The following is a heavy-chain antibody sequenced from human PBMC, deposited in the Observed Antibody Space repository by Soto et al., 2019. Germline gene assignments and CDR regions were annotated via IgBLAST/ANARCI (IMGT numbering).Heavy chain of an antibody. CDR3: ARREIQGPIDY. J-gene: IGHJ4*02. Sequence: QVQLQESGPGLVKPSDTLSLTCAVSGYSISSSNWWGWIRQPPGKGLEWIGYIYYSGTTYYNPSLKSRVTLSVDTSKNQFSPKLTSVTAVDTAVYYCARREIQGPIDYWGQGTLVTVSS. V-gene: IGHV4-28*01. CDR1: GYSISSSNW. D-gene: IGHD1-26*01. CDR2: IYYSGTT.